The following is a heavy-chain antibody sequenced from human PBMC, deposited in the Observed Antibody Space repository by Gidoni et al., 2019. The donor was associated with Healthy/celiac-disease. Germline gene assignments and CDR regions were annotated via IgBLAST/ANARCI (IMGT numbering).Heavy chain of an antibody. Sequence: QITLKESGPTLVKPTQTLTLTCTFSGFSLSTSGVGVGWIRQPPGKALEWLALIYWNDDKRYSPSLKSRLTITKDTSKNQVVLTMTNMDPVDTATYYCAHSRGSGSLGNWFDPWGQGTLVTVSS. V-gene: IGHV2-5*01. J-gene: IGHJ5*02. CDR1: GFSLSTSGVG. CDR2: IYWNDDK. CDR3: AHSRGSGSLGNWFDP. D-gene: IGHD3-10*01.